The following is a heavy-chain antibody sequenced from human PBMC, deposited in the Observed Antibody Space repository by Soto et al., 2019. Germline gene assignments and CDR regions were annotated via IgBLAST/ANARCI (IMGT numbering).Heavy chain of an antibody. D-gene: IGHD6-13*01. Sequence: QVQLQESGPGLVKPSETLSLTCTVSGVSVSNGSYYWTWIRQPPGKGLEWIGHIYYSGSTNYNPSLKSRVTISVDTSKNQFSLKLSSVTATDTAIYYCAREQQLGHVKTFYHWGQGTLVTVSS. CDR1: GVSVSNGSYY. J-gene: IGHJ4*02. CDR2: IYYSGST. V-gene: IGHV4-61*01. CDR3: AREQQLGHVKTFYH.